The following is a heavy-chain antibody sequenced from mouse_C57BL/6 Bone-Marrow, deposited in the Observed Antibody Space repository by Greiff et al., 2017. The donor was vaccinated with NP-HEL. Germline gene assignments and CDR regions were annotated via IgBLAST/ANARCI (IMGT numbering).Heavy chain of an antibody. D-gene: IGHD1-1*01. CDR1: GYTFTDYE. Sequence: QVQLQQSGAELVRPGASVTLSCKASGYTFTDYEMHWVKQTPVHGLEWIGAIDPETGGTAYNQKFKGKATLTADKSSSTAYMDLRSLASEGSAVYYCTREYGPDYWGQGTTLTVSS. V-gene: IGHV1-15*01. CDR2: IDPETGGT. CDR3: TREYGPDY. J-gene: IGHJ2*01.